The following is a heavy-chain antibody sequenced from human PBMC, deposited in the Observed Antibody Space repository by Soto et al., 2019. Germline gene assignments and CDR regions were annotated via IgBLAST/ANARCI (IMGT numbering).Heavy chain of an antibody. CDR3: ARGWYSGGGPYSFDY. J-gene: IGHJ4*02. CDR1: GFTFSGSY. D-gene: IGHD6-19*01. Sequence: QVQLVESGGGLVEPGGSLRLSCAASGFTFSGSYMNWIRQAPGKGLEWVSYISNSGSTIYNADSVKGRFTISRDNAKNSLHMQMNSLRAEDTAVYYCARGWYSGGGPYSFDYWGQGTLVTVSS. V-gene: IGHV3-11*01. CDR2: ISNSGSTI.